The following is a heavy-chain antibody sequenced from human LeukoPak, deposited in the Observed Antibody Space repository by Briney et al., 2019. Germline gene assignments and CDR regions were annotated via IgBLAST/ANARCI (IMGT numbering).Heavy chain of an antibody. CDR3: ARGDAFSGDH. Sequence: GGSLRLSCAASGFTFRNFWMSWVRQAPGRGLEWVANIHPEGNEKYRVESVKGRFTISRDNAKSSLFLQMNGLRAEDTAVYYCARGDAFSGDHWGQGILVTVSS. V-gene: IGHV3-7*04. J-gene: IGHJ4*02. CDR1: GFTFRNFW. CDR2: IHPEGNEK.